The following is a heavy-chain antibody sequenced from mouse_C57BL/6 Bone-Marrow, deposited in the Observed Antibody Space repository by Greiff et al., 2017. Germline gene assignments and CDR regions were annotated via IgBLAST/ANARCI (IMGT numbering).Heavy chain of an antibody. Sequence: QVQLQQPGAELVRPGSSVKLSCKASGYTFTSYWMHWVKQRPIQGLEWIGNIDPSDSETPYNQKFKDKATLTVDKSSSTAYMQLSSLTSEDSAVYYCARGRYFDVWGTGTTVTVSS. CDR3: ARGRYFDV. CDR1: GYTFTSYW. V-gene: IGHV1-52*01. J-gene: IGHJ1*03. CDR2: IDPSDSET.